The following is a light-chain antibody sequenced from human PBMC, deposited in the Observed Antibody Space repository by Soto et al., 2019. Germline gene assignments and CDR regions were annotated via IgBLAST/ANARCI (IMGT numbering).Light chain of an antibody. CDR1: NIESRS. V-gene: IGLV3-21*04. CDR2: YDS. CDR3: QVWDTSSTDHPLYV. J-gene: IGLJ1*01. Sequence: SYELTQPPSVSVAPGHTATITCGGDNIESRSVHWYQQKPGQAPVLVIYYDSDRPSGIPERFSGSNSGNTATLTISRVEAGDEADYYCQVWDTSSTDHPLYVFGTGTKLTGL.